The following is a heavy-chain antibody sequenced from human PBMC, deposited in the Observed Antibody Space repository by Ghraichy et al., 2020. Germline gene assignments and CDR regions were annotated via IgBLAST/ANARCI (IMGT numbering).Heavy chain of an antibody. D-gene: IGHD5-18*01. J-gene: IGHJ3*02. CDR1: VGSFSGYY. CDR2: IHPTGTT. CDR3: ARRRQTWSAAEGDAFDI. Sequence: SETLSLTCAVYVGSFSGYYWSWIRQPPGKGLEWIGVIHPTGTTNNSPSLKSRLTLLVDTSKNQFSLLLKSVTAADTAVYYCARRRQTWSAAEGDAFDIWSQGTMVTVSS. V-gene: IGHV4-34*01.